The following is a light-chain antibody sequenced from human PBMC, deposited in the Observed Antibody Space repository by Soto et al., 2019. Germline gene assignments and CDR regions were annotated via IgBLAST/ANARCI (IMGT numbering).Light chain of an antibody. Sequence: QSVLTQPPSASGTPGQRVTISCSGSSSNIGSTTVNWYQQLPGTAPKILIYSNNQRPSGVPDRFSGSKSGTSASLAISGLQSEDESDYYCAAWDDSLGGYVFGTGTQLTVL. CDR2: SNN. J-gene: IGLJ1*01. V-gene: IGLV1-44*01. CDR3: AAWDDSLGGYV. CDR1: SSNIGSTT.